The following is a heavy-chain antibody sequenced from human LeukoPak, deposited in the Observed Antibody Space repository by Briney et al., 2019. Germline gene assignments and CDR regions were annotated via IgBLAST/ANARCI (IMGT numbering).Heavy chain of an antibody. CDR3: ARGATISETGYFDF. V-gene: IGHV4-34*01. CDR1: GGSFSRYY. J-gene: IGHJ4*03. Sequence: PSETLSLTCAVYGGSFSRYYWSWIRQSPGKGLEWIAEIDHRGDTNYNPSVKSRVTISVDTSKNQFSLKVRPLTPADTAVYYCARGATISETGYFDFWGQGTLVTVSP. D-gene: IGHD5-24*01. CDR2: IDHRGDT.